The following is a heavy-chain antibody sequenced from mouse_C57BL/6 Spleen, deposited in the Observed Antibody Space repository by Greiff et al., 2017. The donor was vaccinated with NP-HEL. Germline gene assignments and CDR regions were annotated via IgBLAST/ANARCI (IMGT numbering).Heavy chain of an antibody. CDR2: INPNNGGT. Sequence: VQLKESGPELVKPGASVKIPCKASGYTFTDYNMDWVKQSHGKSLEWIGDINPNNGGTIYNQKFKGKATLTVDKSSSTAYMELRSLTSEDTAVYYCARSGPDYYGSSPYFDYWGQGTTLTVSS. V-gene: IGHV1-18*01. CDR3: ARSGPDYYGSSPYFDY. CDR1: GYTFTDYN. D-gene: IGHD1-1*01. J-gene: IGHJ2*01.